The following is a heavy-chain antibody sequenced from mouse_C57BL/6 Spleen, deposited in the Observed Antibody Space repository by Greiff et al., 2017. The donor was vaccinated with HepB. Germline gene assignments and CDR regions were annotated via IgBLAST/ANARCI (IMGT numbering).Heavy chain of an antibody. CDR3: ARVRDYSNPGYFDY. CDR1: GFTFSDYY. D-gene: IGHD2-5*01. V-gene: IGHV5-16*01. CDR2: INYDGSST. J-gene: IGHJ2*01. Sequence: EVKLMESEGGLVQPGSSMKLSCTASGFTFSDYYMAWVRQVPEKGLEWVANINYDGSSTYYLDSLKSRFIISRDNAKNILYLQMSSLKSEDTATYYCARVRDYSNPGYFDYWGQGTTLTVSS.